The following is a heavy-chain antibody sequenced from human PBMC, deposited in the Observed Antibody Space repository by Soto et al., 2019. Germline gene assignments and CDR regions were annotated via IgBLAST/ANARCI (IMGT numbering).Heavy chain of an antibody. CDR1: GGTFSSYS. V-gene: IGHV1-69*01. CDR2: IIPLFGTA. J-gene: IGHJ4*02. Sequence: QVQLVQSGAEVKKPGSSVKVSCKASGGTFSSYSINWVRQALGQGLEWMGEIIPLFGTANYAQTFQGRVTITADESTSTAYMELSSLRSEDTAVYYCARDGGRHSGGIDYWGQGTLVTVSS. CDR3: ARDGGRHSGGIDY. D-gene: IGHD1-26*01.